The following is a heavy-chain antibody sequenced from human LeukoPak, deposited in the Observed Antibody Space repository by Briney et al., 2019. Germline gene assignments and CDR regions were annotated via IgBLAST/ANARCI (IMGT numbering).Heavy chain of an antibody. V-gene: IGHV4-30-4*01. D-gene: IGHD2-2*01. Sequence: SETLSLTCTVSGGSISSGDYYWSWIRQPPGKGLEWIGYIYYSGSTYYNPSLKSRVTISVDTSKNQFSLKLSSVTAADTAVYYCARGLAEVVGGYFDLWGRGTLVTVSS. CDR3: ARGLAEVVGGYFDL. CDR1: GGSISSGDYY. J-gene: IGHJ2*01. CDR2: IYYSGST.